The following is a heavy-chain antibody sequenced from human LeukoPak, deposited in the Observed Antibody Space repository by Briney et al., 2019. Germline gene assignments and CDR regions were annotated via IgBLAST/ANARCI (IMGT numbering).Heavy chain of an antibody. V-gene: IGHV4-59*01. CDR2: IYYSGST. J-gene: IGHJ4*02. D-gene: IGHD2-15*01. Sequence: SETLSLTCTVSGGSISSYYWSWIRQPPGKGLEWIGYIYYSGSTNYNPSLKSRVTISVHTSKNQFSLKLSSVTAADTAVYYCAREGSYCSGGSCYSRPLDYWGQGTLVTVSS. CDR3: AREGSYCSGGSCYSRPLDY. CDR1: GGSISSYY.